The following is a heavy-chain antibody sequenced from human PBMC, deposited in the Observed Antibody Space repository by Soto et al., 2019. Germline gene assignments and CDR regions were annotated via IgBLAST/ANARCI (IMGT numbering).Heavy chain of an antibody. CDR1: GFTFSDYY. D-gene: IGHD6-13*01. V-gene: IGHV3-11*01. CDR3: ARGQDSSSWSNYYYYYMDV. J-gene: IGHJ6*03. Sequence: PGGSLRLSCAASGFTFSDYYMSWIRQAPGKGLEWVSYISSSGSTIYYADSVKGRFTISRDNAKNSLYLQMNSLRAEDTAVYYCARGQDSSSWSNYYYYYMDVWGKGTTVTVSS. CDR2: ISSSGSTI.